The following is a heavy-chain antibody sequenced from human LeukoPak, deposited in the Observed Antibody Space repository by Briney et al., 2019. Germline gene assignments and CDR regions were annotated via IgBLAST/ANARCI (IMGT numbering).Heavy chain of an antibody. CDR2: IIPIFGTA. CDR1: GGTFSSYA. V-gene: IGHV1-69*01. J-gene: IGHJ3*02. Sequence: GASVKVSCKASGGTFSSYAISWVRQAPGQGLEWMGGIIPIFGTANYAQKFQGRVTITADESTSTAYMKLSSLRSEDTAVYYCARSMGMWYCSSTSCVEAFDIWGQGTMVTVSS. D-gene: IGHD2-2*01. CDR3: ARSMGMWYCSSTSCVEAFDI.